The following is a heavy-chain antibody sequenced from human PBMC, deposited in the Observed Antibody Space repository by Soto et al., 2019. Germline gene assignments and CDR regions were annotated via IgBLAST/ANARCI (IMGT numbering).Heavy chain of an antibody. Sequence: PSETLSLTCTVSGGSISSGGYYWSWIRQHPGKGLEWIGYIYYSGSTYYNPSLKSRVTISVDTSKNQFSLKLSSVTAADTAVYYCERDTLNGYYGMDVWGQGTTVTVSS. CDR1: GGSISSGGYY. D-gene: IGHD3-16*02. CDR2: IYYSGST. V-gene: IGHV4-31*03. J-gene: IGHJ6*02. CDR3: ERDTLNGYYGMDV.